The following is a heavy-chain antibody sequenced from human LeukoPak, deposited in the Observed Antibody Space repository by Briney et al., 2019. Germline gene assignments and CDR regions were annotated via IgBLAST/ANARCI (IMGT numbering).Heavy chain of an antibody. CDR2: IYTSGST. CDR3: ARIISGWYQNWFDP. Sequence: PSETLSLTCTVSGGSISSSSYYWSWIRQPAGKGLEWIGRIYTSGSTNYNPSLKSRVTMSVDTSKNQFSLKLSSVTAADTAVYYCARIISGWYQNWFDPWGQGTLVTVSS. CDR1: GGSISSSSYY. J-gene: IGHJ5*02. V-gene: IGHV4-61*02. D-gene: IGHD6-19*01.